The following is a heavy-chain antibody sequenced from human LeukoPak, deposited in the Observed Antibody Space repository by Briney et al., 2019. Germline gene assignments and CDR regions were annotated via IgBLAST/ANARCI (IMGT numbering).Heavy chain of an antibody. D-gene: IGHD4-17*01. J-gene: IGHJ4*02. V-gene: IGHV3-23*01. CDR3: AKVGGHGDYGGH. Sequence: PGGSLRLSCAASGFTFSSYSMNWVRQAPGKGLEWVSAISGSGGSTYYADSVKGRFTISRDNSKNTLYLQMNSLRAEDTAVYYCAKVGGHGDYGGHWGQGTLVTVSS. CDR2: ISGSGGST. CDR1: GFTFSSYS.